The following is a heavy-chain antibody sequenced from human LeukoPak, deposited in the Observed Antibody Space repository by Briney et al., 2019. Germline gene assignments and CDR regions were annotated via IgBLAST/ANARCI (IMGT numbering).Heavy chain of an antibody. J-gene: IGHJ4*02. CDR2: ISYDGSNK. V-gene: IGHV3-30*18. CDR1: GFTFSSYG. CDR3: AKASGAASVAGHFDY. Sequence: GRSLRLSCAASGFTFSSYGMHWVRQAPGKGLEWVAVISYDGSNKYYADSVKGRFTISRDNSKNTLYLQMNSLRAEDTAVYYWAKASGAASVAGHFDYWARGPLVPVPS. D-gene: IGHD6-19*01.